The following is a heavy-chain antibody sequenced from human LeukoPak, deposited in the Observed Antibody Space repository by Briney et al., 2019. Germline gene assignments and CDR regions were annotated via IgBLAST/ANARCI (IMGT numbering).Heavy chain of an antibody. V-gene: IGHV3-23*01. CDR2: ISGSGGST. CDR3: AKEMWLAGSREQNYYYYYMDV. CDR1: GFTFSSYA. J-gene: IGHJ6*03. Sequence: GGSLRLSCAVSGFTFSSYAMKWVRQAPGKGLEWVSAISGSGGSTYYADSVKGRFTISRDNSKNTLYLQMNSLRAEDTAVYYCAKEMWLAGSREQNYYYYYMDVWGKGTTVTVSS. D-gene: IGHD5-12*01.